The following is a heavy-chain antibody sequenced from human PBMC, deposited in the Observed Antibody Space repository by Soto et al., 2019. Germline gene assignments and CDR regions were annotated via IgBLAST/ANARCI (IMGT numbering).Heavy chain of an antibody. V-gene: IGHV1-18*01. CDR2: ISAYNGNT. D-gene: IGHD2-21*02. Sequence: GASVKVSCKASGYTFNSQGISWVRQAPGQGLEWIGRISAYNGNTNYAQKLRGRVTMTTDTSTSTAYMELRSLRSDDTAVYYCATDAFCGGDPGCPGMDVCGQRTTVTVSS. CDR3: ATDAFCGGDPGCPGMDV. CDR1: GYTFNSQG. J-gene: IGHJ6*02.